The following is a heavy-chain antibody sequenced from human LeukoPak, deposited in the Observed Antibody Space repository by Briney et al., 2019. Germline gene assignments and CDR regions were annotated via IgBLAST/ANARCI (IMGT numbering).Heavy chain of an antibody. Sequence: SETLSLTCPLAGRSISSSSYWWGRLRQPPGKGLEWFGRIYYSGSTNYNPSLESRVTISVDTSKNQVSLKLSSVTAADTAVYYCARDYSSSNDYYYYMDVWGKGTTVTVSS. D-gene: IGHD6-6*01. CDR2: IYYSGST. CDR3: ARDYSSSNDYYYYMDV. CDR1: GRSISSSSYW. V-gene: IGHV4-39*07. J-gene: IGHJ6*03.